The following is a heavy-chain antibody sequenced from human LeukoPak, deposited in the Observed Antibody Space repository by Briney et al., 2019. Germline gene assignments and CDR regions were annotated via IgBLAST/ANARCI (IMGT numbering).Heavy chain of an antibody. Sequence: ASVKVSCKASGGTSSSYVISWVRQAPGQGLEWMGGIIPIFGTANYAQKFQGRVTITADESTSTAYMELSSLRSEDTAVYYCAREPGIAAAGPTAYFDYWGQGTLVTVSS. D-gene: IGHD6-13*01. CDR2: IIPIFGTA. CDR3: AREPGIAAAGPTAYFDY. CDR1: GGTSSSYV. V-gene: IGHV1-69*13. J-gene: IGHJ4*02.